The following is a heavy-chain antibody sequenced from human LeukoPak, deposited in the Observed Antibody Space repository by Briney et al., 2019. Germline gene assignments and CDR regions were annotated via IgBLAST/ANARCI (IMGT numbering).Heavy chain of an antibody. V-gene: IGHV1-69*01. CDR3: ASSKSGSYLNYFDY. Sequence: SVKVSCKASGGTFSSYAISWVRQPPGQGLEWRGGIIPIFGTTNYEQKFQGRVTITADESTSTAYMELSSLRSEDTAVYYCASSKSGSYLNYFDYWGQGTLVTVSS. CDR2: IIPIFGTT. CDR1: GGTFSSYA. D-gene: IGHD1-26*01. J-gene: IGHJ4*02.